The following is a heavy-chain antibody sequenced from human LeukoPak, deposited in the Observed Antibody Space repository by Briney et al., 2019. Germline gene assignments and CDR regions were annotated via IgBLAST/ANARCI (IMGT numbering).Heavy chain of an antibody. V-gene: IGHV3-23*01. D-gene: IGHD3-22*01. J-gene: IGHJ4*02. CDR2: ISGSGGST. Sequence: GGSLTLSCAASGFTFSNYAMRWVRQAPGKGLEGVSPISGSGGSTYYADSVKGRFTISRDNSKNTLYLQMNSLRAEDTAVYYCAKDPSMIVVVTLDYWGQGTLVTVSS. CDR1: GFTFSNYA. CDR3: AKDPSMIVVVTLDY.